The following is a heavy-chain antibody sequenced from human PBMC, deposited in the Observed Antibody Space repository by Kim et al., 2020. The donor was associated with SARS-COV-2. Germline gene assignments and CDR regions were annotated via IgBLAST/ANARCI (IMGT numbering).Heavy chain of an antibody. J-gene: IGHJ4*02. D-gene: IGHD3-9*01. CDR2: IYYSGST. CDR3: ARSPDILTGNELGVDFDY. Sequence: SETLSLTCTVSGGSISSYYWSWIRQPPGKGLEWIGYIYYSGSTNYNPSLKSRVTISVDTSKNQFSLKLSSVTAADTAVYYCARSPDILTGNELGVDFDYWGQGTLVTVSS. CDR1: GGSISSYY. V-gene: IGHV4-59*08.